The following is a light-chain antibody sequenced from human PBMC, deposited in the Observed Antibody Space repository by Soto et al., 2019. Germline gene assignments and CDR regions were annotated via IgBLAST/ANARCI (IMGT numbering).Light chain of an antibody. Sequence: EIVMTQSPATLPVSPGEGATLSCRASRSVNSNIAWYQQRPGQAPRLLIYGASTRATGIPARFSGSGSGTEFTLTISSLQSEDFAVYYCQQRSNWLFTFGPGTKVDIK. CDR1: RSVNSN. CDR2: GAS. V-gene: IGKV3-15*01. CDR3: QQRSNWLFT. J-gene: IGKJ3*01.